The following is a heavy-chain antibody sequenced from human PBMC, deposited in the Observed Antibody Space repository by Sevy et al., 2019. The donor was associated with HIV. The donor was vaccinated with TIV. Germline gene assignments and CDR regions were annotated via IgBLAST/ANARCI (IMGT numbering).Heavy chain of an antibody. CDR2: ISSGSSYV. CDR3: ASPLHYYDSPCAY. Sequence: GGSLRLSCAASGFTFSYYNMNWVRQAPGKGLEWVSSISSGSSYVYHADSVKGRFTISRDNAKNSLYLQMNSLRTEDTAVYYCASPLHYYDSPCAYWGQGTQVTVSS. J-gene: IGHJ4*02. CDR1: GFTFSYYN. D-gene: IGHD3-22*01. V-gene: IGHV3-21*01.